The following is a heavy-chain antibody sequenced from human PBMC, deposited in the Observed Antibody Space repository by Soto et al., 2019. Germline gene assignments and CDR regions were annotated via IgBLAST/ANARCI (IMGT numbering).Heavy chain of an antibody. CDR3: ARDRNVEYSYGPDFDY. CDR1: GGTFSSYA. Sequence: QVQLVQSGAEVKKPGSSVKVSCKASGGTFSSYAISWVRQAPGQGLEWMGGIIPIFGTANYAQKFQGRVTITADKSTSTAYMELSSLRSADTAVYYCARDRNVEYSYGPDFDYWGQGTLVTVSS. CDR2: IIPIFGTA. D-gene: IGHD5-18*01. J-gene: IGHJ4*02. V-gene: IGHV1-69*06.